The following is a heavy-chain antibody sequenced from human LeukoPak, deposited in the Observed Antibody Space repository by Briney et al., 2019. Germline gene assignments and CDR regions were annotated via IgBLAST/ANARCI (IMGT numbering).Heavy chain of an antibody. CDR1: GFTFSSYA. J-gene: IGHJ3*02. D-gene: IGHD3-9*01. V-gene: IGHV3-23*01. Sequence: GGSLRLSCAASGFTFSSYAMSWVRQAPGKGLERVSAISGSGGSTYYADSVKGRFTISRDNSKNTLYLQMNSLRAEDTAVYYCAKDGRYFDWLFPREAFDIWGQETMVTVSS. CDR3: AKDGRYFDWLFPREAFDI. CDR2: ISGSGGST.